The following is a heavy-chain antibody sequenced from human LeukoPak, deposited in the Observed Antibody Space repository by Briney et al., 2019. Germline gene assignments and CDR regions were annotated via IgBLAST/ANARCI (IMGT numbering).Heavy chain of an antibody. CDR2: LYSGGFT. D-gene: IGHD3-22*01. CDR1: GFSVSSNY. V-gene: IGHV3-66*01. J-gene: IGHJ3*02. CDR3: ARDRSGYPPAWTFDI. Sequence: GGSLRLSCAASGFSVSSNYMTWVRQAPGTGLEWVSVLYSGGFTYYADSVKGRFSISRDSSKNTVYLQMNSLRVEDTAVYYCARDRSGYPPAWTFDIWGQGTMVTVSS.